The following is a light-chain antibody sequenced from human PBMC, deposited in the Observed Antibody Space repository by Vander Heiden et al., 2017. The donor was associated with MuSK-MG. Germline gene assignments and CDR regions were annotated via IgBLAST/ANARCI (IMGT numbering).Light chain of an antibody. CDR2: LSSDGSH. CDR1: SGHSRYA. CDR3: QTWGTATVV. Sequence: QPVLPPSPSASASLGAAVPLTCALSSGHSRYAIAWHQQQPKKGPRYLMKLSSDGSHTKGDDIPDRFSGSSSGAERYLTISSRQPEDEDDYYCQTWGTATVVFGGGTKLTVL. V-gene: IGLV4-69*01. J-gene: IGLJ2*01.